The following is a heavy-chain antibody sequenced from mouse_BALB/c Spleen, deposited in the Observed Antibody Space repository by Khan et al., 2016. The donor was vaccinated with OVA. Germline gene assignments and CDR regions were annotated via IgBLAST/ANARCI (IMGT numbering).Heavy chain of an antibody. CDR3: ARAYYRYDSHYAMDY. Sequence: QVQLQESGPGLVAPSQSLSITCTVSGFSLSSYNIHWVRQPPGKGLEWLGLIWRGGNTDYNSTLNSKLAISNDNSKSQVFLKMNSLQTDDTAMYYCARAYYRYDSHYAMDYWGQGTSVTVSS. CDR1: GFSLSSYN. V-gene: IGHV2-6-4*01. CDR2: IWRGGNT. D-gene: IGHD2-14*01. J-gene: IGHJ4*01.